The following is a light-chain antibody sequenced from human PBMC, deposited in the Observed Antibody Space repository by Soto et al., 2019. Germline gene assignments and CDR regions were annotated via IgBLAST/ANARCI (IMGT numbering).Light chain of an antibody. V-gene: IGKV1-6*01. J-gene: IGKJ1*01. CDR1: QGIRND. CDR2: AAS. Sequence: ALQMTQSPSSLSASVGDRVTITCRASQGIRNDLGWYQQTPGKAPKLLIYAASSLQSGVPSRFSGSGSGTDFTLTISSLQPEDFATYYCLQDYNYPPTFGQGTKVDIK. CDR3: LQDYNYPPT.